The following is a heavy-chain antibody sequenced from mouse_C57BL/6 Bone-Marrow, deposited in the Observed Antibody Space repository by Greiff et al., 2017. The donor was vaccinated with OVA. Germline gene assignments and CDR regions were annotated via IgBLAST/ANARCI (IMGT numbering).Heavy chain of an antibody. V-gene: IGHV3-6*01. Sequence: EVKLMESGPGLVKPSQSLSLTCSVTGYSITSGYYWNWIRQFPGNKLEWMGYISYDGSNNYNPSLKNRISITRDTSKNQFFLKLNSVTTEDTATYYCASVVYGNYFAMDYWGQGTSVTVSS. CDR2: ISYDGSN. D-gene: IGHD2-1*01. CDR1: GYSITSGYY. J-gene: IGHJ4*01. CDR3: ASVVYGNYFAMDY.